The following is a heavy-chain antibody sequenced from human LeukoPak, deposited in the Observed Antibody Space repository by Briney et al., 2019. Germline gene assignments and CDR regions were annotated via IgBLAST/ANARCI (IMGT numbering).Heavy chain of an antibody. CDR3: ARRSSIAAANWFDP. CDR2: INHSGST. J-gene: IGHJ5*02. D-gene: IGHD6-13*01. CDR1: GGSLSGYY. Sequence: SETLSLTCAVSGGSLSGYYWTWIRQPPGKGLEWIGEINHSGSTSYNPSLKSRVTISVDTSKNQFSPKLSSVTAADTAVYYCARRSSIAAANWFDPWGQGTLVTVSS. V-gene: IGHV4-34*01.